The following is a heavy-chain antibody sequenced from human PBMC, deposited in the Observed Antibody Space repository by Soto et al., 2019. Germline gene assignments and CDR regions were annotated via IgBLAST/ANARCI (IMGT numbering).Heavy chain of an antibody. D-gene: IGHD6-19*01. Sequence: QVQLVQSGAEVKKPGASVKVSCKASGYTFTSYYMHWVRQAPGQGLEWMGIINPSGGSTSYAQKFQGRVTMTRDTSTSTVYMELSSLRSEDTAVYYCARGRHIAVAGTPPGTWGQGTLVTVSS. CDR1: GYTFTSYY. V-gene: IGHV1-46*01. CDR3: ARGRHIAVAGTPPGT. CDR2: INPSGGST. J-gene: IGHJ5*02.